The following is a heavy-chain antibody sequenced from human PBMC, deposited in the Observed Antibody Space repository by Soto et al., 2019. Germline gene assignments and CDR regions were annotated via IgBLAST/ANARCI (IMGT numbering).Heavy chain of an antibody. V-gene: IGHV1-46*01. J-gene: IGHJ6*02. Sequence: ASVKVSCKASGYTFTSYYMHWVRQAPGQGLEWMGIINPSGDSTSYAQKFQGRVTMTRDTSTSTVYMELSSLRSEDTAVYYCARGAGYDFWSGYYTRGRYYYYGMDVRGQGTTVTRSS. CDR2: INPSGDST. CDR3: ARGAGYDFWSGYYTRGRYYYYGMDV. CDR1: GYTFTSYY. D-gene: IGHD3-3*01.